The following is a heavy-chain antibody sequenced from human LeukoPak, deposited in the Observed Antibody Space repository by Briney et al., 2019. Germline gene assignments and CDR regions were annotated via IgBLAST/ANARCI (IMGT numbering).Heavy chain of an antibody. CDR1: GFTFSSYG. D-gene: IGHD3-10*01. J-gene: IGHJ4*02. Sequence: GGSLRLSCAATGFTFSSYGMHCVRQAPGKGLVWVSRINSDGTSPSYADSVKGRFTISRDNAKNTLYLQMTSLRAEDAAVYFCARDGPSGSHCNGALDHWGQGTLVTVSS. V-gene: IGHV3-74*01. CDR3: ARDGPSGSHCNGALDH. CDR2: INSDGTSP.